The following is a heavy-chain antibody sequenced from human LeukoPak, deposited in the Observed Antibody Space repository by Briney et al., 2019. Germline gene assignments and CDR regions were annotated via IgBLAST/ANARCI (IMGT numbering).Heavy chain of an antibody. CDR3: ARPPRDLVSAAPFDY. J-gene: IGHJ4*02. V-gene: IGHV1-2*02. CDR1: GYSFSVYY. CDR2: ILPHSGDT. Sequence: ASVKVSCKASGYSFSVYYIEWLRQVPGEGLEWVGWILPHSGDTFYAQKFRGRVTMTADTSISTAYMELRRLQSDDTGIYFCARPPRDLVSAAPFDYWGQGTLVAVSS. D-gene: IGHD5/OR15-5a*01.